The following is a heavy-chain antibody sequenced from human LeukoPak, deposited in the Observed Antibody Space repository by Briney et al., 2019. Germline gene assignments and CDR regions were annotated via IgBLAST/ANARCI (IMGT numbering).Heavy chain of an antibody. D-gene: IGHD2-21*01. CDR2: ISSDGRDK. CDR3: ARERPWGALWFGQPERVYGLDV. J-gene: IGHJ6*04. V-gene: IGHV3-30*03. CDR1: GFTFNRYG. Sequence: PGGSLRLSCAASGFTFNRYGMHWVRQAPGKGLEWVAVISSDGRDKYYADSVKGRFSISRDDSRNTVYLQMDSLRAEDTAVYHCARERPWGALWFGQPERVYGLDVWGIGTTVTVYS.